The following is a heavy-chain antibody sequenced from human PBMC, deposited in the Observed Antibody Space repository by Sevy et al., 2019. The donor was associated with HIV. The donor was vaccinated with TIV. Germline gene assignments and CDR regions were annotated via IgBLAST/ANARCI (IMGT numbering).Heavy chain of an antibody. CDR1: GYTFTTYG. Sequence: ASVKVSCKAAGYTFTTYGIGWERQAPGQGLEWMGWISADNGDTNYAQKFQGRVTMATHTSTSTAYMELRSLRSDDTAVYFCARGGYGDYSNYFDPWGQGTQVTVSS. CDR3: ARGGYGDYSNYFDP. V-gene: IGHV1-18*01. J-gene: IGHJ5*02. D-gene: IGHD4-4*01. CDR2: ISADNGDT.